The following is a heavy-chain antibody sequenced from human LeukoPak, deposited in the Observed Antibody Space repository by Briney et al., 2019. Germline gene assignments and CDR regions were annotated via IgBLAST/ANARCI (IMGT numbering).Heavy chain of an antibody. CDR3: ARDLSFGQLVQSH. D-gene: IGHD6-13*01. V-gene: IGHV1-2*02. J-gene: IGHJ4*02. CDR2: INPNSGGT. CDR1: GYTFTGYY. Sequence: ASVKVSCKASGYTFTGYYMHWVRQAPGQGLEWMGWINPNSGGTNYAQKFQGRVTMTRDTSISTAYMELSRLRSDDTAVYYCARDLSFGQLVQSHWGQGTLGTVSS.